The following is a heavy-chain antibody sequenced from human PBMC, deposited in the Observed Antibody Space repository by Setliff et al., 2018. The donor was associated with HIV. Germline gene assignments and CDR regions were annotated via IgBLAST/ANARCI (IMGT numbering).Heavy chain of an antibody. V-gene: IGHV4-38-2*02. CDR3: ARAMRGVVVTNMYYYYGMDV. Sequence: SETLSLTCTVSGYSISSGYYWCWFRQPPGKGLEWIGSIYHSGSTYYNPSLKSRVTISIDTSKNQFSLKLSSVTAADTAVYYCARAMRGVVVTNMYYYYGMDVWGQGTTVTVSS. J-gene: IGHJ6*02. CDR2: IYHSGST. D-gene: IGHD2-21*02. CDR1: GYSISSGYY.